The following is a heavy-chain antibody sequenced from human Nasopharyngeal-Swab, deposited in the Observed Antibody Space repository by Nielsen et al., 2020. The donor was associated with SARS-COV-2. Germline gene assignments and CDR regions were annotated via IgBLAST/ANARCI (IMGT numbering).Heavy chain of an antibody. CDR1: GFTVSSYS. V-gene: IGHV3-21*01. CDR2: ISSSSSYI. CDR3: ARELSGYCSSPLGCYYYGMDV. D-gene: IGHD2-2*01. J-gene: IGHJ6*02. Sequence: GGSLRLSCAASGFTVSSYSMNWVRQAPGKGLEWVSSISSSSSYIYYADSVKGRFTISRDNAKNSLYLQMNSLRAEDTAVYYCARELSGYCSSPLGCYYYGMDVWGQGTTVTVSS.